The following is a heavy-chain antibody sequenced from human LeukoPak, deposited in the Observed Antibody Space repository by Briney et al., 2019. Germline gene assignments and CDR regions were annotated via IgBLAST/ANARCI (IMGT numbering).Heavy chain of an antibody. CDR1: GGSISDYY. J-gene: IGHJ4*02. CDR3: ARDETTVGSGSYYSYFDY. Sequence: SETLSLTCTVSGGSISDYYWSWIRQPPGKGLEWIGYIYNSGTTKYNPSLKSRVTISEDTSKNQLSLKLSSVTAADTAVYYCARDETTVGSGSYYSYFDYWGQGTLVTVSS. CDR2: IYNSGTT. D-gene: IGHD3-10*01. V-gene: IGHV4-59*01.